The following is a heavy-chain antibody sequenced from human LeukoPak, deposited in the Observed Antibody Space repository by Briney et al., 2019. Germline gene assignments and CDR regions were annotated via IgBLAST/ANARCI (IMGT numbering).Heavy chain of an antibody. D-gene: IGHD3-3*01. V-gene: IGHV1-8*03. CDR3: ARGSTSDFWSGYQYYYYYMDV. CDR1: GYTFTSYD. J-gene: IGHJ6*03. CDR2: MNPNSGNT. Sequence: ASVKVPCKASGYTFTSYDINWVRQANGQGLEWMGWMNPNSGNTGYAEKFQGRVTITRNTSISTAYMELSSLRSEGTAVYYCARGSTSDFWSGYQYYYYYMDVWGKGTTVTVSS.